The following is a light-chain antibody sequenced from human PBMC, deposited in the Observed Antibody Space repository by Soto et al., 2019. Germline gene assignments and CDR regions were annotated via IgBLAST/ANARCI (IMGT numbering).Light chain of an antibody. CDR2: LTS. V-gene: IGKV2-28*01. Sequence: DIVMTQSPLSLPVTPGEPASISCRSSQSLLHSNGYTYLDWYLQKPGQSPQLLIYLTSIRASGVPDRFSGSGSGTDFTLKISRVEAEDVGVYYCMQALPAWTFGQGTKVEI. CDR3: MQALPAWT. J-gene: IGKJ1*01. CDR1: QSLLHSNGYTY.